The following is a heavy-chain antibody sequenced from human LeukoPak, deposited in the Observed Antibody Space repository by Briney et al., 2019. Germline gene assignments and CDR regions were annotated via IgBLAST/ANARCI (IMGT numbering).Heavy chain of an antibody. CDR1: GYSISSGYY. CDR2: IYHSGST. J-gene: IGHJ4*02. CDR3: ARAYCSGGSCYSGSVDY. V-gene: IGHV4-38-2*02. Sequence: SETLSLTCTVSGYSISSGYYWGWIRQPPGKGLEWIGSIYHSGSTYYNPSLKSRVTISVDTSKNQFSPKLSSVTAADTAVYYCARAYCSGGSCYSGSVDYWGQGTLVTVSS. D-gene: IGHD2-15*01.